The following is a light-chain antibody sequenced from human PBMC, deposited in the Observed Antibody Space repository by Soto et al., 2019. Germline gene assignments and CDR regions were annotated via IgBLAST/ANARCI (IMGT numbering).Light chain of an antibody. CDR3: QQYGSSPGYT. V-gene: IGKV3-20*01. Sequence: EIVLTQSPGTLSLSPGERATLSCRASQSVSSSYLAWYQQKPGQAPRLLIYGASGRATDIPDRFSGSGSGTDFTLTISRLEPEDFAVYYCQQYGSSPGYTFGQGTKLEIK. CDR2: GAS. CDR1: QSVSSSY. J-gene: IGKJ2*01.